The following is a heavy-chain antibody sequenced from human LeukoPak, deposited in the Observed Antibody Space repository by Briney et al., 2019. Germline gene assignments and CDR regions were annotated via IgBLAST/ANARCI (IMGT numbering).Heavy chain of an antibody. D-gene: IGHD2-15*01. CDR2: IDYIGST. CDR1: GGSISSYY. V-gene: IGHV4-59*08. J-gene: IGHJ4*02. Sequence: SETLSLTCTVSGGSISSYYWSWIRQPPGKGLEWIGYIDYIGSTNYNPSLKSRIRMSVDRSQNQVSLKLTSVTAADTAVYYCARSSGLHRSKWSYYFDYWGQGTLVTVSS. CDR3: ARSSGLHRSKWSYYFDY.